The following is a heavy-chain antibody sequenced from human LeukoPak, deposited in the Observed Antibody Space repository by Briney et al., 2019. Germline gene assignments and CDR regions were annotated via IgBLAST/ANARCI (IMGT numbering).Heavy chain of an antibody. CDR2: ISWNSGSI. CDR1: GFTFDDYA. CDR3: AKGDEYSSSSNYFDY. Sequence: GGSLRLSCAASGFTFDDYAMHWVRQAPGKGLEWVSGISWNSGSIGFADSVKGRFTISRDNAKNSLYLQMNSLRAEDTALYYCAKGDEYSSSSNYFDYWGQGTLVTVSS. J-gene: IGHJ4*02. D-gene: IGHD6-6*01. V-gene: IGHV3-9*01.